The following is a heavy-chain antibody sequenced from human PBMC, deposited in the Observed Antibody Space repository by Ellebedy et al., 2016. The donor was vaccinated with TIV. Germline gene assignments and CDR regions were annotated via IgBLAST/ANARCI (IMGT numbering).Heavy chain of an antibody. V-gene: IGHV3-23*01. J-gene: IGHJ6*02. CDR3: AKGGVQSSYGMDV. Sequence: LSLTCAASGFTFSTYAMSWVRQAPGKGLEWVSFISGDGSDRHYADSVRGRFTISRDNSKNTLFLQMNSLRAEDTAAYYCAKGGVQSSYGMDVWGQGTTVTVSS. CDR2: ISGDGSDR. CDR1: GFTFSTYA. D-gene: IGHD3-16*01.